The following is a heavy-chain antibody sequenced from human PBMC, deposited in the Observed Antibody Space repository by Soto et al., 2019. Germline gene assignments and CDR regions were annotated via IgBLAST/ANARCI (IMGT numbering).Heavy chain of an antibody. CDR1: GCTFSSYA. CDR3: ARERALTGPTGGYFKY. Sequence: VGSLRLSCAASGCTFSSYAMHWVRQSPDKGLEWVAVISYDGSNKYYADSVKGRFTISRDNSKNTLYLQMNSLRGEDTAVYYCARERALTGPTGGYFKYLGQGTLVIVSS. CDR2: ISYDGSNK. J-gene: IGHJ4*02. D-gene: IGHD1-20*01. V-gene: IGHV3-30-3*01.